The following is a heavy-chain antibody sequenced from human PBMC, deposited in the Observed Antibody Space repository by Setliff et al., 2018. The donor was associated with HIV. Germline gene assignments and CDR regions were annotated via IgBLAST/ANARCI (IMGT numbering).Heavy chain of an antibody. CDR2: IFYTGSA. CDR3: ARPSAGGGYNYWYFDL. Sequence: SETLSLTCTVSGGSISNGYYYWVWIRQPPGKGLEWIGGIFYTGSAHYNPSLKSRVTISVDTSKNQFSLKLSSVTAADTAVYYCARPSAGGGYNYWYFDLWGRGTLVTVSS. J-gene: IGHJ2*01. D-gene: IGHD5-12*01. V-gene: IGHV4-39*01. CDR1: GGSISNGYYY.